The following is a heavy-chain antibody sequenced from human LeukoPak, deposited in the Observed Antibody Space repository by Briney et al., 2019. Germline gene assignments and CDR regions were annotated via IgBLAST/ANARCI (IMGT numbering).Heavy chain of an antibody. CDR3: AGGYSSGWFPSWGYYYYMDV. J-gene: IGHJ6*03. CDR1: GYTFTSYA. Sequence: ASVKVSCKASGYTFTSYAMNWVRQAPGQGLEWMGWINTNTGNPTYAQGFTGRFVFSLDTSVSTAYLQISSLKAEDTAVYYCAGGYSSGWFPSWGYYYYMDVWGKGSTVTVSS. V-gene: IGHV7-4-1*02. D-gene: IGHD6-19*01. CDR2: INTNTGNP.